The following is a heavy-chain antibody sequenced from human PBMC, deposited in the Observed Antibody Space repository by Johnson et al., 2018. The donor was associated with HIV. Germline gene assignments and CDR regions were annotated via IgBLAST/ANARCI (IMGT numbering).Heavy chain of an antibody. CDR2: IATAGDT. D-gene: IGHD5-24*01. V-gene: IGHV3-13*01. J-gene: IGHJ3*02. Sequence: VQLMESGGGLVQPGGSLRLSCAASGFTFSSYDMHWVRQATGKGLEWVSAIATAGDTYFPGSVKGRFTISRENAKNSLYLQMNSLRAGDTAVYYCARACRDGYTCDVFDIWGQGTMVTVSS. CDR1: GFTFSSYD. CDR3: ARACRDGYTCDVFDI.